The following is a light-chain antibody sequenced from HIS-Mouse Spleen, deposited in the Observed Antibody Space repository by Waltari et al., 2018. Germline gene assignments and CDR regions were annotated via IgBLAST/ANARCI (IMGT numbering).Light chain of an antibody. J-gene: IGLJ3*02. CDR1: SSDAGRYNL. V-gene: IGLV2-23*01. CDR3: CSYAGSSTNWV. CDR2: EGS. Sequence: QSALTQPASVSGSPGQSITISCTGTSSDAGRYNLVSWYQQHPGKAPKLMIYEGSKRPSGVSNRFSGSKSGNTASLTISGLQAEDEADYYCCSYAGSSTNWVFGGGTKLTVL.